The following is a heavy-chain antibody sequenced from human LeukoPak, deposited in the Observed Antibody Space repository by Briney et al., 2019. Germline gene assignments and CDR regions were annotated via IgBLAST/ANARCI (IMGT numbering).Heavy chain of an antibody. CDR3: ARQVAARLGNWFDP. CDR2: IYYSGST. Sequence: SQTLSLTCTVSGGSISSGGYYWSWIRQHPGKGLEWIGYIYYSGSTYYNPSLKSRVTISVDTSKNQFSLKLSSVTAADTAVYYCARQVAARLGNWFDPWGQGTLVTVSS. CDR1: GGSISSGGYY. D-gene: IGHD6-6*01. J-gene: IGHJ5*02. V-gene: IGHV4-31*03.